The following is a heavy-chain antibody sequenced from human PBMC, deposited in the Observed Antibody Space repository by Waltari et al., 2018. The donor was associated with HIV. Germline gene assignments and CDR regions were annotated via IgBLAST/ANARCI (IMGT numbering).Heavy chain of an antibody. CDR2: INHSGST. J-gene: IGHJ4*02. V-gene: IGHV4-34*01. CDR1: GGSFSGYY. D-gene: IGHD6-13*01. Sequence: QVQLQQWGAGLLKPSETLSLTRAVYGGSFSGYYWSWIRQSPGKGPEWIGEINHSGSTNYNPSLKSRVTISIDTSKNQFSLNLSSVTAADTAVYYCARRKGYTSSWYDYWGQGTLVTVSS. CDR3: ARRKGYTSSWYDY.